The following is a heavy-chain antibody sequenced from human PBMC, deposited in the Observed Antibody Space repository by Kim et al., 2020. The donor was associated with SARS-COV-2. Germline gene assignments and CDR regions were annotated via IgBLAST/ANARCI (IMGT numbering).Heavy chain of an antibody. CDR3: AKDTRGRTRVAAIDY. D-gene: IGHD2-8*02. J-gene: IGHJ4*02. CDR2: ISGSGGST. V-gene: IGHV3-23*01. CDR1: GFTFSSYA. Sequence: GGSLRLSCAASGFTFSSYAMSWVRQAPGKGLEWVSAISGSGGSTYYADSVKGRFTISRDNSKNTLYLQMNSLRAEDTAVYYCAKDTRGRTRVAAIDYWGQGTLVTVSS.